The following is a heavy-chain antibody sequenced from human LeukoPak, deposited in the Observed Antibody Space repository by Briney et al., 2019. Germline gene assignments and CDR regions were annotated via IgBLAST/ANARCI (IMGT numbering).Heavy chain of an antibody. J-gene: IGHJ4*02. Sequence: ASVKVSCKASGCTFSNFGISWVRQAPGQGLEWMGWINPYIGDTNYAQKFQGRLTMTTDTSTNTAYMELRSLRSDDTAVYYCGKIAVAGYSLDWWGQGTLVTVSS. V-gene: IGHV1-18*01. CDR3: GKIAVAGYSLDW. CDR1: GCTFSNFG. D-gene: IGHD6-19*01. CDR2: INPYIGDT.